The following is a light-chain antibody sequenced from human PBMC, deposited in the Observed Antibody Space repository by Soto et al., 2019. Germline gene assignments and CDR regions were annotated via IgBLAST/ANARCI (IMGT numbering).Light chain of an antibody. CDR3: QSYDGGLSVSKV. Sequence: QSVLTQPASVSGSPGQSITISCTGTSRDVGGYNYVSWHQQHPGKAPKVVITEVSNRPSGVPDRFSGSKSGTSASLAITGLQPEDEADYYCQSYDGGLSVSKVFGGGTKLTVL. V-gene: IGLV2-14*01. CDR2: EVS. J-gene: IGLJ2*01. CDR1: SRDVGGYNY.